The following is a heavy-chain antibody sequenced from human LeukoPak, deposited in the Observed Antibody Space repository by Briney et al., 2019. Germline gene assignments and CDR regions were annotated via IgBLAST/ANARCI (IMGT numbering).Heavy chain of an antibody. CDR2: IYHSGST. CDR1: GYSISSGYY. Sequence: KSSETLSLTCSVSGYSISSGYYWGWIRQPPGKGLEWIGSIYHSGSTNYNPSLKSRVTMSVDTSKNQFSLKLSSVTAADTAVYYCARDSAGYGDYVFDYWGQGTLVTVSS. D-gene: IGHD4-17*01. J-gene: IGHJ4*02. V-gene: IGHV4-38-2*02. CDR3: ARDSAGYGDYVFDY.